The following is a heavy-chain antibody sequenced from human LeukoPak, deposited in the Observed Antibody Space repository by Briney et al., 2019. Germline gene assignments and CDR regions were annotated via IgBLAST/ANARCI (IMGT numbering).Heavy chain of an antibody. CDR2: IYPGDSDV. CDR1: GYSFTSYW. V-gene: IGHV5-51*01. CDR3: ARQIASGTYYFDY. J-gene: IGHJ4*02. D-gene: IGHD1-26*01. Sequence: GASLKISCKGSGYSFTSYWIGWVRQTPGKGLEWMGIIYPGDSDVRYSPSFQGQVTISADKSISTAYLQWSSLKASDTAMYYCARQIASGTYYFDYWGQGTLVTVSS.